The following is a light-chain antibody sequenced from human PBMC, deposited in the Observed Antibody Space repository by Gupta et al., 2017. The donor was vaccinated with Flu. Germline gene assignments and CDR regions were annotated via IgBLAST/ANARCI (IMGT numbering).Light chain of an antibody. Sequence: DTVFTQSPDSLAVSLGERATINCKSSQSVCHSSNSKNYLAWYKHKPGQPPRLLIYWASTREYGVPDGFSGSGYGTDFTLTISSRQAEDVAVYYCQQHERNPPRTFGQGTKVEIK. CDR1: QSVCHSSNSKNY. J-gene: IGKJ1*01. V-gene: IGKV4-1*01. CDR2: WAS. CDR3: QQHERNPPRT.